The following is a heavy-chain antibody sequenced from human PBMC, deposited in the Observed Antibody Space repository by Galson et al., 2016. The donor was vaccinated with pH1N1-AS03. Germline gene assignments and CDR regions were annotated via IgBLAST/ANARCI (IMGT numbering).Heavy chain of an antibody. CDR1: GYSFPTYR. CDR2: IIPIFGTR. CDR3: TRDVSGSYGLDY. Sequence: SVKVSCKASGYSFPTYRFNWVRQAPGQGLEWLGGIIPIFGTRHYAQRFQGRVTITADDSTTTASMELSSLRFEDTAMYYCTRDVSGSYGLDYWGQGTQVTVSS. V-gene: IGHV1-69*13. J-gene: IGHJ4*02. D-gene: IGHD1-26*01.